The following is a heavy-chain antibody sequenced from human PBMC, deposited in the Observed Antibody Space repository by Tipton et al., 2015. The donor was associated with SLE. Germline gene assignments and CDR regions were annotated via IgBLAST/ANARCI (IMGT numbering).Heavy chain of an antibody. CDR1: GGSISIYY. J-gene: IGHJ4*02. D-gene: IGHD6-13*01. Sequence: TLSLTCTVSGGSISIYYWSWIRQSPGKGLEWIGSIYHSGRTYYDPSLESRVTISVDTSKNQFSLEVSSVTAADTAVYYCARLHSSSWTTDCWGQGTLVTVYS. V-gene: IGHV4-59*08. CDR3: ARLHSSSWTTDC. CDR2: IYHSGRT.